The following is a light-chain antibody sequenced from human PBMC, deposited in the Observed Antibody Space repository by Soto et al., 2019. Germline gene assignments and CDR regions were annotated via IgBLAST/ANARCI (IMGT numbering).Light chain of an antibody. CDR1: QSVSSS. CDR2: DAS. V-gene: IGKV3-11*01. CDR3: QHRGNWPRT. Sequence: EIVLTQSPSTLSLSPGERATLSCRASQSVSSSLVWYQQKPGQAPRLLIYDASNMATGIPARFSGSGSGTDFTLTISSLEHEDSAVYYCQHRGNWPRTFGQGTKLEIK. J-gene: IGKJ2*01.